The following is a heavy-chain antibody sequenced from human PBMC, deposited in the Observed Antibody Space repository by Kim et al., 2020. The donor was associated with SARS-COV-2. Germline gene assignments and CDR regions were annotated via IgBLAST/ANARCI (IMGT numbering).Heavy chain of an antibody. V-gene: IGHV3-48*02. CDR3: ARVGRSGYTVDY. Sequence: GGSLRLSCAASGFTLSIYSIDWVRRAPGKGLEWIIYISSTSRNIYYADSVKGRFTVSRENAENSVYLQMDSLTDEDTAIYYCARVGRSGYTVDYCGQGTPVSVSS. D-gene: IGHD5-12*01. CDR1: GFTLSIYS. CDR2: ISSTSRNI. J-gene: IGHJ4*02.